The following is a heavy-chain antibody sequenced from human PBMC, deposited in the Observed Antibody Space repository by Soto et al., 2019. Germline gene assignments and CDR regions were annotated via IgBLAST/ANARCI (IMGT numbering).Heavy chain of an antibody. CDR2: ISGYNGRT. V-gene: IGHV1-18*01. D-gene: IGHD5-18*01. J-gene: IGHJ3*01. CDR3: AREGYSSGFDPFEF. Sequence: ASVKVSCKASGYNFRNFGITWVRQASGLGLEWLGWISGYNGRTSSSRNFRDRVVLTTDTGTNTAYMEQRSLTSDDTAIYYCAREGYSSGFDPFEFWGQGTKVTVSS. CDR1: GYNFRNFG.